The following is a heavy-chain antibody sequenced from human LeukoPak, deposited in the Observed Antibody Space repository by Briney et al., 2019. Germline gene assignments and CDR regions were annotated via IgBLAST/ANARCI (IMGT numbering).Heavy chain of an antibody. Sequence: PGGSLRLSCAASGFTFSSYAMSWVRQAPGKGLEWVSAISCSGGSTYYADSVKGRFTISRDNSKNTLYLQMNSLRAEDTAVYYCAKDALAALRQVTFFLFDYWGQGTLVTVSS. CDR2: ISCSGGST. J-gene: IGHJ4*02. CDR1: GFTFSSYA. D-gene: IGHD6-6*01. CDR3: AKDALAALRQVTFFLFDY. V-gene: IGHV3-23*01.